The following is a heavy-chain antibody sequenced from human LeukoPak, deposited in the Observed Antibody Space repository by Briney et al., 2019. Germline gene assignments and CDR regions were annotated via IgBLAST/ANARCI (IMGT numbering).Heavy chain of an antibody. D-gene: IGHD1-26*01. J-gene: IGHJ6*02. CDR2: INHSGST. CDR1: GGSFSGYY. Sequence: SETLSLTCAVYGGSFSGYYWSWIRQPPGKGLEWIGEINHSGSTNYNPSLKSRVTISVDTSKNQFSLKLSSVTAADTTVYYCARLIVGAIYYYYGMDVWGQGTTVTVSS. V-gene: IGHV4-34*01. CDR3: ARLIVGAIYYYYGMDV.